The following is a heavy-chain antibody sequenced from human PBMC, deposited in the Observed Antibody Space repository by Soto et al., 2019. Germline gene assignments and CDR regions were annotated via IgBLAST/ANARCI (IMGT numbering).Heavy chain of an antibody. V-gene: IGHV3-30*18. Sequence: GGSLRLSCVASGFTFSSYGIHWVRQAPGKGLEWVGVISSDGKTKYYADSVKGRFTISRDNSKNTLYLQMDSLRPEDTAAYYCAKEVAVAGDLDYWGHGTLVTVPQ. CDR1: GFTFSSYG. CDR2: ISSDGKTK. J-gene: IGHJ4*01. CDR3: AKEVAVAGDLDY. D-gene: IGHD6-19*01.